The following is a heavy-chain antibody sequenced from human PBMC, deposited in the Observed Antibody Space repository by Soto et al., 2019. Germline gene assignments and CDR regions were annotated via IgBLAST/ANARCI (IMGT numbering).Heavy chain of an antibody. V-gene: IGHV3-30*03. CDR1: GFAFSTDG. CDR3: AIKLRRPVMSCPDY. D-gene: IGHD3-16*01. J-gene: IGHJ4*02. Sequence: GGSLRLSCAASGFAFSTDGMHWVRQAPGKGLEWVAATASDGSIKTYADFAKGRFTVSRDNSKNRLYLQMDSLRAEDTALYYCAIKLRRPVMSCPDYRGKGVQGTVS. CDR2: TASDGSIK.